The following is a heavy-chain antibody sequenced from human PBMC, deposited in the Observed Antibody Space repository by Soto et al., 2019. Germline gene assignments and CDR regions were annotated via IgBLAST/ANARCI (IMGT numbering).Heavy chain of an antibody. CDR1: GYTFTNYY. CDR3: ARNSPPNNWNYIDY. D-gene: IGHD1-20*01. J-gene: IGHJ4*02. V-gene: IGHV1-46*01. Sequence: ASVKVSCKASGYTFTNYYMHWVRQAPGQGLEWMGVIIPSSGRTSYAQKFQGRVTMTRDTSTSTVYMELSSLRSEDTAVYYCARNSPPNNWNYIDYWGQGTLVTVSS. CDR2: IIPSSGRT.